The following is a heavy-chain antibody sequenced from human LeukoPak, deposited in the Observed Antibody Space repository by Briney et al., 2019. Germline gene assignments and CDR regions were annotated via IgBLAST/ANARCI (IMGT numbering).Heavy chain of an antibody. CDR1: GYRFTSYW. J-gene: IGHJ3*02. D-gene: IGHD5-12*01. CDR2: IYPGVSDT. V-gene: IGHV5-51*01. CDR3: ARIGKENSGYQMGPHDAFDI. Sequence: GASLKISCKGSGYRFTSYWIGCVRQMPGKGLEWMVIIYPGVSDTTYSPSFQGQVTISADKSISTAYLQWSSLKASDTAMYYCARIGKENSGYQMGPHDAFDIWGEGTMVTVSS.